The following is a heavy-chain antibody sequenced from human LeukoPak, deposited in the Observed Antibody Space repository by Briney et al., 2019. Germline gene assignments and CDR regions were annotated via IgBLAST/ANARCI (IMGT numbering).Heavy chain of an antibody. CDR3: ARGDCSGGSCSSIDV. V-gene: IGHV3-13*04. J-gene: IGHJ6*02. CDR2: INPAGDT. Sequence: GTSLRLSCAASGFTFSTYDMHWVRQATGKGREWVSGINPAGDTYYPGSVKGRFTISREDAKNSFYLQMNNLRAGDTAVYYCARGDCSGGSCSSIDVWGQGTTVTVSS. D-gene: IGHD2-15*01. CDR1: GFTFSTYD.